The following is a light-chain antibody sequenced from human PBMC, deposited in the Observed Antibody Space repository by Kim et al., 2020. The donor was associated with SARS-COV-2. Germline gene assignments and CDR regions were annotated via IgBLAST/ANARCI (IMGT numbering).Light chain of an antibody. CDR2: GSS. V-gene: IGKV1-39*01. Sequence: ASVGYRVPISCRASQTVDNHLHWYQQQPGRAPKVLIYGSSNLQRWVPSRFRGSGSGTDFTLTISSLQPEDFATYYCQQTYSDPPWTFGQGTKV. CDR3: QQTYSDPPWT. J-gene: IGKJ1*01. CDR1: QTVDNH.